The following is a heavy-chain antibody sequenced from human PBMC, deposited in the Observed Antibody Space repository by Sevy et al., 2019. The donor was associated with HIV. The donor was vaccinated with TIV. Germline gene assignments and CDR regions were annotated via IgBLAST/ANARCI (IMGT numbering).Heavy chain of an antibody. D-gene: IGHD3-22*01. V-gene: IGHV3-33*01. CDR1: GFAFSTYG. Sequence: GGSLRLSCTASGFAFSTYGMHWVRQAPGKGLEWVAIIWYEGINKDYAEPVKGRFTISRDNSKNTLYLQMNSLRVDDTAVYYCARGGYYYDNAAYYALDSWGQGTLVTVSS. CDR2: IWYEGINK. J-gene: IGHJ4*02. CDR3: ARGGYYYDNAAYYALDS.